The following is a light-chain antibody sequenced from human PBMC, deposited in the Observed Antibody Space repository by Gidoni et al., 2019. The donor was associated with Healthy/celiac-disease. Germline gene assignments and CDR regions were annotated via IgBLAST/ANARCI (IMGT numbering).Light chain of an antibody. J-gene: IGKJ1*01. CDR2: SAS. V-gene: IGKV1-8*01. CDR1: RGISSY. Sequence: AIRMTQSPSSLSASTGDRVTITCRASRGISSYLALYQQKPGKAPKLLIYSASTLQSGVPSRFSGSGSGTDFTLTIICLQSEDFATYYCQQYYSYPRTFGQGTKVEIK. CDR3: QQYYSYPRT.